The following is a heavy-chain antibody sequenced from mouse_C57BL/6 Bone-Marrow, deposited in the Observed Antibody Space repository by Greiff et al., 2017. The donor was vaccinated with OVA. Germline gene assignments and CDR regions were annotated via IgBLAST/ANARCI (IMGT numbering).Heavy chain of an antibody. CDR2: ISSGGSYS. V-gene: IGHV5-6*01. D-gene: IGHD4-1*02. CDR3: ARHNWDYFDY. CDR1: GFPFRSYG. Sequence: EVKLMESGGDLVKPGGSLKLSCAASGFPFRSYGMSWVRQTPDKRLEWVATISSGGSYSYYPDSGKGRFTISRDNAKNTLYLQMSSMKSEDTAMYYCARHNWDYFDYWGQGTTLTVSS. J-gene: IGHJ2*01.